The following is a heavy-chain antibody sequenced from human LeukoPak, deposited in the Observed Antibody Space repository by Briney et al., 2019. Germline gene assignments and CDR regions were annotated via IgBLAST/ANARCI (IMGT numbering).Heavy chain of an antibody. CDR3: ARDRDYEGKFHIDR. CDR2: ISWDGRST. CDR1: GFTFDDHG. J-gene: IGHJ1*01. V-gene: IGHV3-43D*04. D-gene: IGHD4-17*01. Sequence: GGSLRLSCTSSGFTFDDHGMHWVRQGPGKGLEWVALISWDGRSTYYADSVKDRFTISRDHMKRSLYLQLNSLTPGDTADYYCARDRDYEGKFHIDRWGQGTRVTVSS.